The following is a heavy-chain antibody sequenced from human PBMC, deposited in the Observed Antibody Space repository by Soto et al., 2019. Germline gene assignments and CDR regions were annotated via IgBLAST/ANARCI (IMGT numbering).Heavy chain of an antibody. CDR3: ARTTERSSSQYYYYGMDV. CDR1: GYSFTSYW. CDR2: IDPSDSYT. D-gene: IGHD4-17*01. Sequence: GESLKISCKGSGYSFTSYWISWVRQMPGKGLEWMGRIDPSDSYTNYSPSFQGHVTISADKSISTAYLQWSSLKASDTAMYYCARTTERSSSQYYYYGMDVWGQGTTVTVSS. J-gene: IGHJ6*02. V-gene: IGHV5-10-1*01.